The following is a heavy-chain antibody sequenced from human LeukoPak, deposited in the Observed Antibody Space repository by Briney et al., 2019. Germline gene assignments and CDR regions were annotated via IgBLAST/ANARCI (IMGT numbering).Heavy chain of an antibody. CDR2: INHSGST. CDR1: GGSFSGYY. D-gene: IGHD5-18*01. Sequence: SETLCLTRAVYGGSFSGYYWSGIRHPPGKGLEGMGEINHSGSTNYNPSLKSRVTISVDTYKNQFSLKLSSVTAADTAVYYCARGGEIQLWLLSYYMDVWGKGTTVTVSS. J-gene: IGHJ6*03. V-gene: IGHV4-34*01. CDR3: ARGGEIQLWLLSYYMDV.